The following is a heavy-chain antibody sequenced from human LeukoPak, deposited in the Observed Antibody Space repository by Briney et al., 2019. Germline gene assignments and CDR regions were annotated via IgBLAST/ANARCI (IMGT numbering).Heavy chain of an antibody. V-gene: IGHV4-4*02. CDR2: VHRSGIP. Sequence: SETPSLTRTLSLDSPTSNFWSWVGQPPGPRLEWIGEVHRSGIPNYHPSPQSRVTISLHRSRNQIALELSSVTAAETAVYYCAREILGGFNPGAYWGQGTLFTVSS. D-gene: IGHD1-14*01. CDR1: LDSPTSNF. J-gene: IGHJ4*02. CDR3: AREILGGFNPGAY.